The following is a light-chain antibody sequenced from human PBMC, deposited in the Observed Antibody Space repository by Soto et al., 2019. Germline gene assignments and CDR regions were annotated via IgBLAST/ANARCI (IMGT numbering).Light chain of an antibody. J-gene: IGLJ3*02. CDR1: SSNIGAGYD. CDR3: AAWDDSLSGWV. V-gene: IGLV1-40*01. CDR2: ANN. Sequence: QSVLTQPPSVSGAPGQRVTISCSGSSSNIGAGYDVHWYQQLPGTAPKLLISANNIRPSGVPDRFSGSKSGASASLAISGLQSEDEADYYCAAWDDSLSGWVFGGGTQLTVL.